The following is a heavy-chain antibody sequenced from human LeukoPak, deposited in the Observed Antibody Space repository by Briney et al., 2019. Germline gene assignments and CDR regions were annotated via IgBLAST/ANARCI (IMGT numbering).Heavy chain of an antibody. Sequence: SETLSLTCTVSGGSISSYYWSWIRQPPGKGLEWIGYIYYSGSTNYNPSLKSRVTISVDTSKNQFSLKLSSVTAADTAVYYCARVNPYYYYMDVWGKGTTVTISS. D-gene: IGHD1-14*01. CDR2: IYYSGST. V-gene: IGHV4-59*01. CDR1: GGSISSYY. J-gene: IGHJ6*03. CDR3: ARVNPYYYYMDV.